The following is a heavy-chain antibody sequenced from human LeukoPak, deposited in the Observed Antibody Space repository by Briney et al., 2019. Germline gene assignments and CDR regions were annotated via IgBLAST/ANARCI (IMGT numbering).Heavy chain of an antibody. CDR3: ARDWCSGGSCYFFDY. J-gene: IGHJ4*02. D-gene: IGHD2-15*01. V-gene: IGHV3-33*01. CDR2: IWYDGSNK. Sequence: GGSLRLSCAASGFTFSSYGMHWVRQAPGKGLEWVAVIWYDGSNKYYADSVKGRFTISRDNSMNTLYLQMNSLRAEDTAVYYCARDWCSGGSCYFFDYWGQGTLVTVSS. CDR1: GFTFSSYG.